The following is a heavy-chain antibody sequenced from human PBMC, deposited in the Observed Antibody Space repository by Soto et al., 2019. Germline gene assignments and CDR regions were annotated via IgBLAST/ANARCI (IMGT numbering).Heavy chain of an antibody. CDR2: VNGRGGDT. CDR3: AKIYDFCCSHHDSFDV. CDR1: GFRFSTYA. D-gene: IGHD3-3*01. V-gene: IGHV3-23*01. J-gene: IGHJ3*01. Sequence: EAQLLESGGGLVQPGGSLRLSCVASGFRFSTYAMTWVRQAPGKGLEWVSGVNGRGGDTFYADSVRGRFTISRDNPRNTLYLEMSSVRAEDTAVYYCAKIYDFCCSHHDSFDVWGQGTVVTVSS.